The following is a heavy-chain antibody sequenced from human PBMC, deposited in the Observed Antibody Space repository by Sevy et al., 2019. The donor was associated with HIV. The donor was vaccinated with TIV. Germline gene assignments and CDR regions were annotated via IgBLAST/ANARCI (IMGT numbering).Heavy chain of an antibody. Sequence: GGSLRLSCAASGFTFNTYGMHWVRQAPGKGLEWVAVISYDGGNKYYVDSVKGRFTISRDNSKNTVYLQMNSLRAEDTAVYYCAKDHNWKNAGGAHLDYWGRGTLVAVSS. V-gene: IGHV3-30*18. CDR1: GFTFNTYG. J-gene: IGHJ4*02. D-gene: IGHD1-20*01. CDR3: AKDHNWKNAGGAHLDY. CDR2: ISYDGGNK.